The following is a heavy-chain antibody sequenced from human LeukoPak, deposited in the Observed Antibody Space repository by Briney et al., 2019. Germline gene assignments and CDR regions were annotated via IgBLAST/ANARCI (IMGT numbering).Heavy chain of an antibody. CDR3: ARRDGYEWELLSYFDY. Sequence: GDSLKISCKASGYNFASHWIGWVRQMPGKGLEWMGIVYPGDSDIRYSPSFQGQVTISVDKSITTAYLQWSSLKASDTAMYYCARRDGYEWELLSYFDYWGQGTPVTVSS. CDR2: VYPGDSDI. CDR1: GYNFASHW. J-gene: IGHJ4*02. V-gene: IGHV5-51*01. D-gene: IGHD1-26*01.